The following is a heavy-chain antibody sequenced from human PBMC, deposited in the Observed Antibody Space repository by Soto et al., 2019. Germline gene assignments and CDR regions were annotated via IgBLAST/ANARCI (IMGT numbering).Heavy chain of an antibody. CDR1: GGSVSSGSYY. J-gene: IGHJ4*02. D-gene: IGHD6-6*01. V-gene: IGHV4-61*01. CDR2: IYYSGST. CDR3: ARVKKSGSSPHDY. Sequence: PSETLSLTCTVSGGSVSSGSYYWSWIRQPPGKGLEWIGYIYYSGSTNYNPSLKSRVTISVDTSKNQFSLKLSSVTAADTAVYYCARVKKSGSSPHDYWGQGTLVTVSS.